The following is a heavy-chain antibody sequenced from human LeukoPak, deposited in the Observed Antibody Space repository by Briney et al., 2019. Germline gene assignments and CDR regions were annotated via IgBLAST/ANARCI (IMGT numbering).Heavy chain of an antibody. Sequence: GAAVKVSCKASGYTFTSYGISWVRQAPGQGLEWMGWISAYNGNTNYAQKLQGRVTMTTDTSTSTAYMELRSLRSDDTAVYYCARRFDYDSSGYAPDFDYWGQGTLVTVSS. CDR3: ARRFDYDSSGYAPDFDY. D-gene: IGHD3-22*01. V-gene: IGHV1-18*01. CDR2: ISAYNGNT. J-gene: IGHJ4*02. CDR1: GYTFTSYG.